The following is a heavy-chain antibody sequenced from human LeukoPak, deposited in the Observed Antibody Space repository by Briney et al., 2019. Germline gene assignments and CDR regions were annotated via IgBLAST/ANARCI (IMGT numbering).Heavy chain of an antibody. CDR2: INQSGST. CDR1: GGSFSGCY. V-gene: IGHV4-34*01. CDR3: ARVVAYSSGWFPLNYGMDV. D-gene: IGHD6-19*01. J-gene: IGHJ6*02. Sequence: SETLSLTCAVYGGSFSGCYWSWIRQPPGKGLEWIGEINQSGSTNYNPSLKSRVTISVDTSKNQFSLKLSSVTAADTAVYYCARVVAYSSGWFPLNYGMDVWGQGTTVTVSS.